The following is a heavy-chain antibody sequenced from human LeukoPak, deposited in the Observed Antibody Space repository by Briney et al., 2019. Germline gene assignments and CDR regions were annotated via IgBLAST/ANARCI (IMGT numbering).Heavy chain of an antibody. D-gene: IGHD4-17*01. J-gene: IGHJ4*02. CDR2: ISYSGNT. V-gene: IGHV4-59*13. CDR3: ARDPSRLYGDSFAFDS. Sequence: SETLSLTCTVSGGSITNYYWSWIRKPPGKGLEWIGYISYSGNTKYNPSFESRVTMSVDTSKSQFSLKVRSVTAADAAVYYCARDPSRLYGDSFAFDSWGPGTVVRVSS. CDR1: GGSITNYY.